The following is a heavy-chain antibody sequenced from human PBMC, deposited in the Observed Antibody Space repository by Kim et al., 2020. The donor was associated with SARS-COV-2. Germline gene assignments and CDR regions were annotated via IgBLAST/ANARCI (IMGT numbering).Heavy chain of an antibody. CDR2: ISYDGSNK. CDR3: AKSLGELSLFDY. J-gene: IGHJ4*02. D-gene: IGHD3-16*02. Sequence: KGLDWVAVISYDGSNKYYPDSVKGRLTISRDNSKNKLYLQMTSLGAEETAVYYCAKSLGELSLFDYWGQG. V-gene: IGHV3-30*18.